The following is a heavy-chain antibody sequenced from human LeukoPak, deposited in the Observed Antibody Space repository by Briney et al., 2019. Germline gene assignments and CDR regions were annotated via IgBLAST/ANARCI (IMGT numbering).Heavy chain of an antibody. CDR3: ARDRLVSPVDSYYGMDV. D-gene: IGHD3-22*01. CDR2: IYYSGST. CDR1: GGSISSAGYY. Sequence: SQTLSLTCTVSGGSISSAGYYWSWIRQRPGKGLEWIGYIYYSGSTYYNPSLKSRVTISGDTSKNQFSLKLSSVTAADTAVYYCARDRLVSPVDSYYGMDVWGQGTTVTVSS. J-gene: IGHJ6*02. V-gene: IGHV4-31*03.